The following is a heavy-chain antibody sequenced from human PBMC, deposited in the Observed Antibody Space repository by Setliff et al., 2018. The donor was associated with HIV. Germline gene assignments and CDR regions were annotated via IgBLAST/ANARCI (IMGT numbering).Heavy chain of an antibody. J-gene: IGHJ2*01. CDR2: IYYSGST. CDR1: GYSISSSSYY. D-gene: IGHD1-26*01. Sequence: SETLSLTCTVSGYSISSSSYYWNWIRQPPGKGLEWIGSIYYSGSTYYNPSLKSRVTISVDTSKNQFSLKLSSVTAADTAVYYCARDFRIGWAVQDYWYFDLWGRGTLVTVSS. V-gene: IGHV4-39*07. CDR3: ARDFRIGWAVQDYWYFDL.